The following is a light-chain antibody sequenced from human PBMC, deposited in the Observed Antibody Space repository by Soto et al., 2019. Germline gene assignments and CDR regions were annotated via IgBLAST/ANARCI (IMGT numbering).Light chain of an antibody. CDR2: AAS. J-gene: IGKJ5*01. CDR3: QQYYIYLLP. Sequence: IRSTKSTSSLSASTVDRVAITCRASQGISSYLAWYQQKPGKAPKLLIYAASTLQSGVPSRFSGSGSGTDFTLTISCLQSEDFATYYCQQYYIYLLPLGQVARPAI. V-gene: IGKV1-8*01. CDR1: QGISSY.